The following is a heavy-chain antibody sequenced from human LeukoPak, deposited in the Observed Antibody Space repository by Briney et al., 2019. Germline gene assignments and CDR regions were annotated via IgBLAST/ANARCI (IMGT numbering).Heavy chain of an antibody. V-gene: IGHV1-18*01. CDR1: GYTFNNHD. J-gene: IGHJ6*03. CDR2: INTYSANT. D-gene: IGHD6-6*01. Sequence: ASVKVSCKASGYTFNNHDINGVRQAPGRGLEWMGWINTYSANTKYAQEFQDRVIMTTEPSTRMAYMELRSLRSDDTAVYYCAREGGIARPPYLYYYIDVWGKGTTVTVSS. CDR3: AREGGIARPPYLYYYIDV.